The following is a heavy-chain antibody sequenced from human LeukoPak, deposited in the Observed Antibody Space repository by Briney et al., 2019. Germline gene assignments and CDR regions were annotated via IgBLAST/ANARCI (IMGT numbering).Heavy chain of an antibody. Sequence: PSETLSLTCAVSGDSISSAGYSWSWIRQPPGKGLEWIGYFYYTGSTYYNPSLKSRVTISVDWSKNHFSLRLTSVTAADTAVYYCARGGSTRTFDYWGQGTLVTVSS. V-gene: IGHV4-30-2*01. CDR1: GDSISSAGYS. J-gene: IGHJ4*02. CDR2: FYYTGST. D-gene: IGHD2-2*01. CDR3: ARGGSTRTFDY.